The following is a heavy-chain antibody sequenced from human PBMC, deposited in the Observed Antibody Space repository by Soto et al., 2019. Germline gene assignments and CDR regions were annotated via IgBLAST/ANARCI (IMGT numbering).Heavy chain of an antibody. Sequence: PSETLSLTCTVSGGSISSSSYYWGWIRQPPGKGLEWIGSIYYSGSTYYNPSLKSRVTISVDTSKNQFSLKLSSVTAADTAVYYCARPNPLHDILTGPMEVLAFDIWGQGTMVTVSS. CDR1: GGSISSSSYY. CDR2: IYYSGST. J-gene: IGHJ3*02. CDR3: ARPNPLHDILTGPMEVLAFDI. V-gene: IGHV4-39*01. D-gene: IGHD3-9*01.